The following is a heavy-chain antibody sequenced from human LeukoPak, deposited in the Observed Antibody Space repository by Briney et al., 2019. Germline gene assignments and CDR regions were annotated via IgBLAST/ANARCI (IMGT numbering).Heavy chain of an antibody. CDR1: GGTFSTYA. J-gene: IGHJ4*02. CDR2: IVPILGTA. Sequence: SVKVSFKASGGTFSTYAISWVRQAPGQGLEWVGRIVPILGTANYAQNFQGRVTITADRSTTTAYMELSSLRSEDTAVYYCARVSQGSSWPYYFDYWGQGTLVTVSS. D-gene: IGHD6-13*01. V-gene: IGHV1-69*04. CDR3: ARVSQGSSWPYYFDY.